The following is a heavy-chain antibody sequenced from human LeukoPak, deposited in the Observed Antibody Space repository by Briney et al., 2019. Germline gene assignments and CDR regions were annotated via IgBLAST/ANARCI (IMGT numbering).Heavy chain of an antibody. CDR3: ANYYDSSGFDY. Sequence: SSETLSLTCTVSGGSISSYYWSWIRQPPGKGLEWIGYISYSGSTNYNPSRKSRVTISVETSKNQFSLKLSSVTAADTAVYYCANYYDSSGFDYWGQGALVCVSS. J-gene: IGHJ4*02. CDR2: ISYSGST. CDR1: GGSISSYY. V-gene: IGHV4-59*01. D-gene: IGHD3-22*01.